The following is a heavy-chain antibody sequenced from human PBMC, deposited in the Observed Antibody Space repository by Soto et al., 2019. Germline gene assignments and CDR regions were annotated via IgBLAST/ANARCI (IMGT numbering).Heavy chain of an antibody. CDR2: MYTDASSA. CDR1: GLTFSSYC. Sequence: XGSLRLSCAASGLTFSSYCKHWVRQAPGKGLVWVSRMYTDASSATYADSVKGRFTISRDNAKNTLFLQIDSLRTEDTAVYYCVRGNSGYGNFDYWGEGTLVTVSS. D-gene: IGHD5-12*01. V-gene: IGHV3-74*01. J-gene: IGHJ4*02. CDR3: VRGNSGYGNFDY.